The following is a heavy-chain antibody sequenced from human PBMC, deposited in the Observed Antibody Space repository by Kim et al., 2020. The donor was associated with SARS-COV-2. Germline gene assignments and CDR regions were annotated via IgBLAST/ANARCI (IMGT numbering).Heavy chain of an antibody. V-gene: IGHV4-34*01. J-gene: IGHJ4*01. CDR3: ASSGPLDYFYWSAPSY. CDR1: GGSFSGYY. CDR2: INHSGST. D-gene: IGHD3-9*01. Sequence: SETLSLTCAVYGGSFSGYYWSWIRQPPGKGLEWIGEINHSGSTNYNPSLKSRVTISVDTSKNQFSLKLSSVTAADTAVYYCASSGPLDYFYWSAPSYWG.